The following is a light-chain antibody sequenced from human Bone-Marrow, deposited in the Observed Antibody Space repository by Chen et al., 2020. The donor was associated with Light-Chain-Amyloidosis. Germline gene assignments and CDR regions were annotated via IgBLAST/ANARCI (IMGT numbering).Light chain of an antibody. V-gene: IGLV3-25*03. CDR2: RDT. J-gene: IGLJ2*01. CDR1: DLPTKY. Sequence: SYELTQPPSVSVSPGPTARITCSGDDLPTKYAYWYQQKPGQAPLLVIHRDTERPSGISERFSGSSSGTTATLTISGVQAEDEADYHCQSADSSGTYEVIFGGGTKLTVL. CDR3: QSADSSGTYEVI.